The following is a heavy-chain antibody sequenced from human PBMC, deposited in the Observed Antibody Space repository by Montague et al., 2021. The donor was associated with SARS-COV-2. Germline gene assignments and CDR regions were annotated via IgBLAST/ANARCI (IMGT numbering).Heavy chain of an antibody. V-gene: IGHV4-34*01. J-gene: IGHJ6*02. Sequence: SETLSLTCAVYGGSFSTYYWAWIRQPPGKGLELIGNIYHSGNANYNPSLKSRVTISVDTSSSQFSLYLTSVTAADAAVYYCARDQTVLEWIWYGMDVWGPGTTVTVSS. D-gene: IGHD3-3*01. CDR1: GGSFSTYY. CDR2: IYHSGNA. CDR3: ARDQTVLEWIWYGMDV.